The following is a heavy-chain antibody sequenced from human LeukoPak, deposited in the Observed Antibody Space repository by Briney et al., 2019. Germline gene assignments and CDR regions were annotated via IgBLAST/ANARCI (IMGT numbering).Heavy chain of an antibody. J-gene: IGHJ5*02. V-gene: IGHV3-7*01. D-gene: IGHD2-2*01. Sequence: RGSLRLSCAASGLTFSRYWMSWVRQAPGKGLEWVANIKQDGSEKYYVDSVKGRFTISRDNAKNSLYLQMNSLRAEDTAVYYCARGGPAAMVDPWGQGTLVTVSS. CDR1: GLTFSRYW. CDR3: ARGGPAAMVDP. CDR2: IKQDGSEK.